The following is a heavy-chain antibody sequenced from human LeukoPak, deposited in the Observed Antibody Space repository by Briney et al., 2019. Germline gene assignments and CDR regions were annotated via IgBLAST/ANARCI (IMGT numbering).Heavy chain of an antibody. CDR2: VYNRGTT. V-gene: IGHV4-59*01. CDR1: GGSITDYH. CDR3: ARVDSSGYYKPHFDY. Sequence: PSETLSLTCTVSGGSITDYHWTWIRQPPGQGLEYIGYVYNRGTTFYNPSLKGRVTISADTSKKQFFLKVNSMTAADTAVYYCARVDSSGYYKPHFDYWGQGTLVTVSS. J-gene: IGHJ4*02. D-gene: IGHD3-22*01.